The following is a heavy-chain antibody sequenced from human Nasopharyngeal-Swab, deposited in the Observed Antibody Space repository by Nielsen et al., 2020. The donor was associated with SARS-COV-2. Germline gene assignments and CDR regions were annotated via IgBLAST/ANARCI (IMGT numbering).Heavy chain of an antibody. D-gene: IGHD6-19*01. Sequence: GESLKISCAASGFTFSSYAMRWVRQAPGKGLEWVAVISYDGSNKYYADSVKGRFTISRDNSKNTLYLQMNSLRAEDTAVYYCARDGAVAGTSYFDYWGQGTLVTVSS. J-gene: IGHJ4*02. CDR2: ISYDGSNK. CDR1: GFTFSSYA. CDR3: ARDGAVAGTSYFDY. V-gene: IGHV3-30-3*01.